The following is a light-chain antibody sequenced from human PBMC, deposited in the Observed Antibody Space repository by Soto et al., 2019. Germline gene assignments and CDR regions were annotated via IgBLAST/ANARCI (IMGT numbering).Light chain of an antibody. CDR3: HQYGSSPFT. Sequence: EVVLTQSPATLSLSPGERATLSCRANQSVSANYLAWYQQKPGQAPRLLIYGASSRATAIPDRFSGSGSGTDLTLTISRLEPEDFAVFYCHQYGSSPFTFGPGTKVDIK. CDR1: QSVSANY. CDR2: GAS. V-gene: IGKV3-20*01. J-gene: IGKJ3*01.